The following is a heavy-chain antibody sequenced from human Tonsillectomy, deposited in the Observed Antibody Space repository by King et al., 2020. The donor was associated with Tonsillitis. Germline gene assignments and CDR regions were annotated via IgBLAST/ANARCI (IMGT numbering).Heavy chain of an antibody. J-gene: IGHJ4*02. CDR2: MYYSGTI. CDR3: ARCVSGSFDY. Sequence: QLQESGPGVVKPSETLSLTCTVSGGSISSSDHYWAWIRQPPGKGLEWLGYMYYSGTIFYNPSLKSRITISGGTSENRFSLKVSSVTAADTAVYFCARCVSGSFDYWGQGALVTVSS. V-gene: IGHV4-39*01. D-gene: IGHD1-26*01. CDR1: GGSISSSDHY.